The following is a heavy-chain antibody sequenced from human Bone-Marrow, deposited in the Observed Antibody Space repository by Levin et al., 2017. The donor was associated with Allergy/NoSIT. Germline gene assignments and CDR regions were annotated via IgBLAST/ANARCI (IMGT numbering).Heavy chain of an antibody. V-gene: IGHV4-4*07. CDR3: ARDSRWSTLHY. CDR1: GGSISSHF. D-gene: IGHD2-15*01. CDR2: ISSDGVL. J-gene: IGHJ4*02. Sequence: SETLSLTCTVSGGSISSHFWSWIRQPAGKGLEWIGRISSDGVLNYSPSLNSRVTMSVDTSKNQFSLTLTSVTAADTAVYYCARDSRWSTLHYWGQGILVSVSS.